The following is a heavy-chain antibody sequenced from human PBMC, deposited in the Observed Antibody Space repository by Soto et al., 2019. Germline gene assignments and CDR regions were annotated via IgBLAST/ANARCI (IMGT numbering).Heavy chain of an antibody. Sequence: QVQLVQSRAEMKKPGSSVKVSCKASGGTFRSYVTSWVRQAPGQGLEWLGGIIPMYGTTYYAQTFQGRVTISADESTSTAFMELSTLRSEDTAVYYCARIGTLDWTDDYWGQGTLVTVSS. CDR1: GGTFRSYV. V-gene: IGHV1-69*12. CDR2: IIPMYGTT. D-gene: IGHD1-1*01. CDR3: ARIGTLDWTDDY. J-gene: IGHJ4*02.